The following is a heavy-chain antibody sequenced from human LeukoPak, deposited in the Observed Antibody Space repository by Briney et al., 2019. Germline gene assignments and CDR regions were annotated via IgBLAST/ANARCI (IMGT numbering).Heavy chain of an antibody. J-gene: IGHJ4*02. CDR1: GGSMSSSSYY. Sequence: ETLSLTCTVSGGSMSSSSYYWGWIRQPPGKGLEWVSAISGSGGSTYYADSVKGRFTISRDNSKNTLYLQMNSLRAEDTAVYYCVKVVGGISGFFDYWGQGTLVTVSS. CDR2: ISGSGGST. D-gene: IGHD1-26*01. V-gene: IGHV3-23*01. CDR3: VKVVGGISGFFDY.